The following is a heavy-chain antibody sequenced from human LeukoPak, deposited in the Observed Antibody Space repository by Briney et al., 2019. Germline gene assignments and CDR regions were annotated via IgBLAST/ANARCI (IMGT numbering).Heavy chain of an antibody. J-gene: IGHJ4*02. Sequence: QPGGSLRLSCAASGFTFSNYWMNWVRQAQGKGLEWVANMNQDGSIKYSVDSVKGRFTISRDNADNSLCLQMNSLRAEDTAVYYCARGARDSGDYVIDYWGQGTPVTVSS. CDR2: MNQDGSIK. CDR1: GFTFSNYW. V-gene: IGHV3-7*01. D-gene: IGHD4-17*01. CDR3: ARGARDSGDYVIDY.